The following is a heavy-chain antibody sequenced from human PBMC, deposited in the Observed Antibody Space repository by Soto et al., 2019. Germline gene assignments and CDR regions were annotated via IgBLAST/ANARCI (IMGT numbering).Heavy chain of an antibody. CDR1: GDSVSSDRYF. CDR3: ARIVVGATVDL. Sequence: SDTLSLTCSVSGDSVSSDRYFWTWIRQPPGKGLEWIAYISYTGDTNYNPSLKSRVTISVDTSRNQFSLTLTSVTAADTAAYFCARIVVGATVDLWGQGSLVTVSS. CDR2: ISYTGDT. V-gene: IGHV4-61*01. J-gene: IGHJ5*02. D-gene: IGHD1-26*01.